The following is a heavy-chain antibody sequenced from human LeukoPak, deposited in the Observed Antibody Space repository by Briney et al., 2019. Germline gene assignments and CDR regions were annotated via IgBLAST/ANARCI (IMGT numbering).Heavy chain of an antibody. V-gene: IGHV4-59*08. Sequence: SETLSLTCTVSGGSISSYYWSWIRQPPGKGLEWIGYIYYSGSTNYNPSLKSRVTISVDTSKNQFSLKLSSVTAADTAVYYCARTIAVAGTSWFDPWGQGTLVTVSS. CDR3: ARTIAVAGTSWFDP. J-gene: IGHJ5*02. CDR2: IYYSGST. CDR1: GGSISSYY. D-gene: IGHD6-19*01.